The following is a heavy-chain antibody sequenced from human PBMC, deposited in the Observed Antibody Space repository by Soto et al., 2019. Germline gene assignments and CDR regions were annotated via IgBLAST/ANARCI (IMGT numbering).Heavy chain of an antibody. CDR1: GFTFSSNG. D-gene: IGHD1-26*01. CDR2: IRSDGDTT. J-gene: IGHJ4*02. CDR3: AKGKGVGATPDGANC. V-gene: IGHV3-23*01. Sequence: EVQVLESGGGLVQPGGSLRLSCAASGFTFSSNGMNWVRQAPGKGLEWVSGIRSDGDTTYNADSVKGRFTVSRDTSKSTVYLQMSSLRVEDTAIYYCAKGKGVGATPDGANCGGQGTLVTVSS.